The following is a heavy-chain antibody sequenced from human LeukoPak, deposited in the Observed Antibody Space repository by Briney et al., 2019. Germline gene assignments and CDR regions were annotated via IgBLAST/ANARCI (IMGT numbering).Heavy chain of an antibody. J-gene: IGHJ4*02. D-gene: IGHD3-10*01. CDR1: GFTFSSYS. Sequence: GGSLRLSCAASGFTFSSYSMNWVRQAPGKGLEWVSSISSSSSYIYYADSVKGRFTISRDNAKNSLYLQMNSLRAEDTAVYYCAKDSVREEGGFFDYWGQGTLVTVSS. CDR2: ISSSSSYI. V-gene: IGHV3-21*01. CDR3: AKDSVREEGGFFDY.